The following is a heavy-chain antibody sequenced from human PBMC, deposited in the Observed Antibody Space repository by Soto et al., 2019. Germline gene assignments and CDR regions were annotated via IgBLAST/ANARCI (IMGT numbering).Heavy chain of an antibody. CDR2: IRTKSNGYAT. CDR1: GFTFSGSA. CDR3: SRVEYVTSSPIG. D-gene: IGHD6-6*01. Sequence: GGSLRLSCAASGFTFSGSAIHWVRQASGKGLEWVARIRTKSNGYATTYAASVKGRFTISRDDSKNTAYLQMNGLKTEDTAMYYCSRVEYVTSSPIGWGQGTLVTVSS. V-gene: IGHV3-73*01. J-gene: IGHJ4*02.